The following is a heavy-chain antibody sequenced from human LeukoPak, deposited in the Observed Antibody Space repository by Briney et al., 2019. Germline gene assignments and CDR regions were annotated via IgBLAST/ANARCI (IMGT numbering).Heavy chain of an antibody. CDR2: IREKPHSYST. CDR1: GFTFSNAW. Sequence: GGSLRLSCAASGFTFSNAWMSWVRQAPGKGLEWVARIREKPHSYSTEYAASVKGRFTISRDDSKNSLYLQMSSLKTEDTAVYYCARGFRYGSNWGFDYWGQGTLVTVSS. CDR3: ARGFRYGSNWGFDY. D-gene: IGHD5-24*01. V-gene: IGHV3-72*01. J-gene: IGHJ4*02.